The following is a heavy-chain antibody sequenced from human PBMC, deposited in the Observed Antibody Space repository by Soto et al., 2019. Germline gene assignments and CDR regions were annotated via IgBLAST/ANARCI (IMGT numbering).Heavy chain of an antibody. Sequence: GGSLRLSCAASVFSLSSYGMHWVRQAPGKGLEWVAVIGFDGNNDYYADSVKGRFTVSRDNSRNTLFLQMNSLRVEDTAVYYCAREIGYSSTWPSYWGQGTLVTVSS. CDR3: AREIGYSSTWPSY. J-gene: IGHJ4*02. CDR2: IGFDGNND. V-gene: IGHV3-33*01. D-gene: IGHD6-13*01. CDR1: VFSLSSYG.